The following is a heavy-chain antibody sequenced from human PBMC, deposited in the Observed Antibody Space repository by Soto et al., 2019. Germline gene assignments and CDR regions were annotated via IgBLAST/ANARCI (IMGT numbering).Heavy chain of an antibody. V-gene: IGHV3-30-3*01. CDR3: ARGDREDIAVVIGVRPGEYGVDV. D-gene: IGHD2-15*01. J-gene: IGHJ6*02. CDR1: GFTFRSYA. Sequence: SLKISCAASGFTFRSYAMHWVRQAPGKGLECAAVISHDGSNKFYRDYVKGRFTISRDNSKNTLYLQINSLRYEDTAVYYCARGDREDIAVVIGVRPGEYGVDVWGQGTTVTVSS. CDR2: ISHDGSNK.